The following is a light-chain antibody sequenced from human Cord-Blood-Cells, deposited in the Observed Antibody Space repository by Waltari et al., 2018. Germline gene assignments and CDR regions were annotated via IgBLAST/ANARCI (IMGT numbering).Light chain of an antibody. CDR2: GKN. CDR3: NSRDSSGNHLV. CDR1: RLRSYY. V-gene: IGLV3-19*01. Sequence: SSELTQDPAVSVALGQTVRLTCQGARLRSYYASWYQQKPGQAPVLVIYGKNNRPSGIPDRFSGSSSGNTASLTITGAQAEDEADYYCNSRDSSGNHLVFGGGTKLTVL. J-gene: IGLJ2*01.